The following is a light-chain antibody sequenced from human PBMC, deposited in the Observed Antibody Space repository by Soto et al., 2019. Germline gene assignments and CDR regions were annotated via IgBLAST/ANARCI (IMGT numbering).Light chain of an antibody. V-gene: IGKV2-30*01. CDR2: EVS. J-gene: IGKJ1*01. CDR3: MHSIDWPLT. CDR1: RSLVFRDGNTY. Sequence: VRTQYPLSASVTIVXPASIXCRNSRSLVFRDGNTYLPWFQQRPGQSPRXXSEEVSNRDSGVPDRFTGSGSGTDFTLEISRVEAEDVGMYYCMHSIDWPLTFGQGTNVEIK.